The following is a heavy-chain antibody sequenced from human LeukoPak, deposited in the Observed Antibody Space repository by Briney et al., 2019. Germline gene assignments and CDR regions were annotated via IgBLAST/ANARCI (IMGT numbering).Heavy chain of an antibody. J-gene: IGHJ4*02. Sequence: SETLSLTCAVSGYSISSGYYWGWIRQPPGKGLEWIGSISPSGSTFYNPSLKSRVTISVDTSKNQFSLKLRSVTAADTAVHYCALSPLGAAGTWSGLFDYWGQGTLVTVSS. CDR2: ISPSGST. V-gene: IGHV4-38-2*01. CDR1: GYSISSGYY. D-gene: IGHD6-13*01. CDR3: ALSPLGAAGTWSGLFDY.